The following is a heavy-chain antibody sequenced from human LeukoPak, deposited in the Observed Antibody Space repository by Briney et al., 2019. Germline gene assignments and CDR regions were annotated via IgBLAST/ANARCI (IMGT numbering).Heavy chain of an antibody. J-gene: IGHJ4*02. CDR2: ISGSGGST. Sequence: GGFLRLSCAASGFTVSSNYMSWVRQAPGKGLEWVSAISGSGGSTYYADSVKGRFTISRDNSKNTLYLQMNSLRAEDTAVYYCAKDRRQQLVPHYFDYWGQGTLVTVSS. D-gene: IGHD6-13*01. V-gene: IGHV3-23*01. CDR1: GFTVSSNY. CDR3: AKDRRQQLVPHYFDY.